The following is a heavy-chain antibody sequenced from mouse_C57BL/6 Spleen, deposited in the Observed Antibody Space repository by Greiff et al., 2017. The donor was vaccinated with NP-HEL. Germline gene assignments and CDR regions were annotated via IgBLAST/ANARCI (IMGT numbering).Heavy chain of an antibody. Sequence: EVQVVESGGGLVKPGGSLKLSCAASGFTFSSYAMSWVRQTPEKRLEWVATISDGGSYTYYPDNVKGRFTISRDNAKNNLYLQMSHLKSEDTAMYYCARVNWDEGGFDYWGQGTTLTVSS. D-gene: IGHD4-1*02. CDR1: GFTFSSYA. J-gene: IGHJ2*01. CDR2: ISDGGSYT. CDR3: ARVNWDEGGFDY. V-gene: IGHV5-4*01.